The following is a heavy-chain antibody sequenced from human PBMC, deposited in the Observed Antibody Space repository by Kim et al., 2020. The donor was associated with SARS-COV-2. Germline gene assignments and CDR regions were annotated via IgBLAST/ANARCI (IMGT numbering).Heavy chain of an antibody. CDR2: AGKNK. Sequence: AGKNKYYADSGKGQFPISRDKTKDTLYLQMDSLKAGDTAVYYCARVEVDVWGQGTTVTVSS. V-gene: IGHV3-30*01. J-gene: IGHJ6*02. CDR3: ARVEVDV.